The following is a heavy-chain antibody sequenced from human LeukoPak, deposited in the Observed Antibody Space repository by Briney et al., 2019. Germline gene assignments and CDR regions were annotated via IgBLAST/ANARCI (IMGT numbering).Heavy chain of an antibody. D-gene: IGHD3-16*02. V-gene: IGHV4-34*01. Sequence: SETLSLTCAVYGGSFSGYYWSWIRQPPRKGLEWIGEINHSGSTNYNPSLKSRVTISVDTSKNQFSLKLSSVTAADTAVYYCARVPIMITFGGVIAYYYYGMDVWGKGTTVTVSS. CDR3: ARVPIMITFGGVIAYYYYGMDV. CDR2: INHSGST. J-gene: IGHJ6*04. CDR1: GGSFSGYY.